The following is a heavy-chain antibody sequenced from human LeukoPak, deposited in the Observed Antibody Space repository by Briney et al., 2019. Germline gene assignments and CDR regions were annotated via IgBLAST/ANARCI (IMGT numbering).Heavy chain of an antibody. D-gene: IGHD1-26*01. CDR1: GGYISRYY. CDR3: ARGARGSYSY. V-gene: IGHV4-59*08. CDR2: IYYSGST. Sequence: SETLSLTCTVSGGYISRYYGSWIRQPPGKGLEWIGYIYYSGSTNYNPSLKSRVTISVDTSKNQFSLKLSSVTAADTAVYYCARGARGSYSYWGQGTLVTVSS. J-gene: IGHJ4*02.